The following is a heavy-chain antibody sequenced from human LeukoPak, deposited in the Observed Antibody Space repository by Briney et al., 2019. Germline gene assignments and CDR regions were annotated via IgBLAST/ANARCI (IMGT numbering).Heavy chain of an antibody. CDR2: VYRSGST. D-gene: IGHD6-25*01. CDR1: GGFVNTGGFS. CDR3: ARNVGLAAATAAGAFDV. Sequence: PSETLSLTCAVSGGFVNTGGFSWSWIRQPPGQGLEWIGYVYRSGSTLYNPSLHSRVVMSLDKSNNRFSLQLHSVTAADTAMYFCARNVGLAAATAAGAFDVWGQGTMVTVSS. V-gene: IGHV4-30-2*01. J-gene: IGHJ3*01.